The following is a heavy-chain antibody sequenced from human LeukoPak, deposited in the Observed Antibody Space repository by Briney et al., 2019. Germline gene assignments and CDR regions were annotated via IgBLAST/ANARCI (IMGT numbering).Heavy chain of an antibody. CDR1: GFTLSSYA. CDR2: ISGNGDST. D-gene: IGHD3-10*01. V-gene: IGHV3-23*01. CDR3: ARGRGSYSLDY. Sequence: PGGSLRLSCAASGFTLSSYAMSWVRQAPGKGPEWVSAISGNGDSTYYADSVKGRLTISRDNSKNTLYLQMNSLRAEDTAVYNCARGRGSYSLDYWGQGTLVTVSS. J-gene: IGHJ4*02.